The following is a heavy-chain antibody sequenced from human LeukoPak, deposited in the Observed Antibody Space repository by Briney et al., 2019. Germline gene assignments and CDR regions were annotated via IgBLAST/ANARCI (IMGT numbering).Heavy chain of an antibody. D-gene: IGHD1-26*01. V-gene: IGHV4-38-2*02. J-gene: IGHJ5*02. CDR2: IYHSGTT. CDR1: GYSISTGYF. Sequence: SETLFLTCTVSGYSISTGYFWGWIRQTPGKGLEWIGSIYHSGTTYYNPSLKSRVTISVDTSENQFSLKLNSVTAADTAVYYCARDGSYYRDWFDPWGQGTLVTVSS. CDR3: ARDGSYYRDWFDP.